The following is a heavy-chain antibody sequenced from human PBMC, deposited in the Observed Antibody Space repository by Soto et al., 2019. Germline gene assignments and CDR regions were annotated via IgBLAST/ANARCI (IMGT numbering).Heavy chain of an antibody. CDR2: ISAYGDKT. V-gene: IGHV1-18*01. CDR3: ARDTHHGTNSYFDY. J-gene: IGHJ4*02. Sequence: QIQLVQSGAEVKKPGASVKVSCKASGYTFTNYGISWVRQAPGQGLEWMGWISAYGDKTNYAQKVQGRVTMTTDTSTTTAYMELRSLTSDDTAIYYCARDTHHGTNSYFDYWGQGTLVTVSS. CDR1: GYTFTNYG. D-gene: IGHD7-27*01.